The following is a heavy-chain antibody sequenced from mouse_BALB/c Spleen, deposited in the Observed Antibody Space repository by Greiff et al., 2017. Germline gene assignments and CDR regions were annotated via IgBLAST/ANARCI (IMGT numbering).Heavy chain of an antibody. CDR1: GFTFSSYA. D-gene: IGHD2-4*01. CDR3: ARGRVYYDYDDGFAY. J-gene: IGHJ3*01. V-gene: IGHV5-6-5*01. Sequence: LQESGGGLVKPGGSLKLSCAASGFTFSSYAMSWVRQTPEKRLEWVASISSGGSTYYPDSVKGRFTISRDNARNILYLQMSSLRSEDTAMYYCARGRVYYDYDDGFAYWGQGTLVTVSA. CDR2: ISSGGST.